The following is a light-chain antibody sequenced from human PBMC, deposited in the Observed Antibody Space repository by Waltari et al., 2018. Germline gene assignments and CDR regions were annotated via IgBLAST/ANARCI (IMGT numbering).Light chain of an antibody. V-gene: IGLV1-44*01. CDR3: AVWDDSLNGPL. CDR2: ITD. CDR1: RPNIGSNT. Sequence: QSVLPQPPSASGTPGQRVSISCSGSRPNIGSNTVNWYQQLPGTAPKLLIFITDQRPSGVPDRFSGSKSGTSASLAISGLQSEDEAEYHCAVWDDSLNGPLFGGGTKLTVL. J-gene: IGLJ2*01.